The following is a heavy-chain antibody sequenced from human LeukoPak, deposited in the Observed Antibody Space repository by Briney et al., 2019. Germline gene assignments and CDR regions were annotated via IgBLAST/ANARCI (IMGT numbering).Heavy chain of an antibody. CDR2: ISAYNGNT. J-gene: IGHJ6*03. CDR3: ARDSPRYCSSTSCYYYYYYMDV. V-gene: IGHV1-18*01. Sequence: ASVKVSCKASGYTFTSYGISWVRQAPGQGLEWMGWISAYNGNTNYAQKLQGRVTMTTDTSTSTAYMELRSLRSDDTAVYYCARDSPRYCSSTSCYYYYYYMDVWGKGTTVTVSS. CDR1: GYTFTSYG. D-gene: IGHD2-2*01.